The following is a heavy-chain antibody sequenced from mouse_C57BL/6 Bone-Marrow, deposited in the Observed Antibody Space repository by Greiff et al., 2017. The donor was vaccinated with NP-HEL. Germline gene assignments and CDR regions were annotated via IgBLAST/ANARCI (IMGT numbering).Heavy chain of an antibody. V-gene: IGHV1-81*01. CDR2: IYPRSGNT. J-gene: IGHJ1*03. CDR1: GYTFTSYG. CDR3: ARKSTTVVDGWYFDV. Sequence: QVQLQQSGAELARPGASVKLSCKASGYTFTSYGISWVKQRTGQGLEWIGEIYPRSGNTYYNEKFKGKATLTADKSSSTAYMELRSLTSEDSAVYFCARKSTTVVDGWYFDVWGTGTTVTVSS. D-gene: IGHD1-1*01.